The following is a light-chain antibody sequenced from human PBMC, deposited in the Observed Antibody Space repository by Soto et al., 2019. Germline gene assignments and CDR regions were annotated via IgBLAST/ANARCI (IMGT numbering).Light chain of an antibody. CDR2: GAS. CDR3: QQYNDWPRT. J-gene: IGKJ5*01. CDR1: QSFRSN. V-gene: IGKV3D-15*01. Sequence: ELVMTQSPATPSVSPGERATPSCRASQSFRSNLAWYQQRPGQAPRLLIYGASTRDTGIPARFSGSESGTEFTLTISNLQSEDAAVYFCQQYNDWPRTFGQGTRLEIK.